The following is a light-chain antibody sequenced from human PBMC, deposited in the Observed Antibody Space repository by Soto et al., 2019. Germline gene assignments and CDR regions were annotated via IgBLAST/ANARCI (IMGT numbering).Light chain of an antibody. J-gene: IGLJ3*02. Sequence: QSALTQPASVSGSPGQSINISCIGTSSDVGGYNYVSWYQQHPGKAPKLMIYEVSNRPSGVSNRFSGSKSGNTASLTISGPQAEDEADYYCSSYTSSSTLVFGGGPKLTVL. CDR3: SSYTSSSTLV. V-gene: IGLV2-14*01. CDR1: SSDVGGYNY. CDR2: EVS.